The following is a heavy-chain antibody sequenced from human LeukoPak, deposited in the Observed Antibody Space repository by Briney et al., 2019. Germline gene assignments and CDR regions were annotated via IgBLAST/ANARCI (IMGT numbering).Heavy chain of an antibody. D-gene: IGHD2-2*01. CDR2: IRSKAYGGTT. CDR1: GFTFGDYA. J-gene: IGHJ4*02. Sequence: PGGSLGLSCTASGFTFGDYAMSWVRQAPGKGLEWVGFIRSKAYGGTTEYAASVKGRFTISRDDSKSIAYLQMNSLKTEDTAVYYCTSEDIVVVPAARLTRFDYWGQGTLVTVSS. CDR3: TSEDIVVVPAARLTRFDY. V-gene: IGHV3-49*04.